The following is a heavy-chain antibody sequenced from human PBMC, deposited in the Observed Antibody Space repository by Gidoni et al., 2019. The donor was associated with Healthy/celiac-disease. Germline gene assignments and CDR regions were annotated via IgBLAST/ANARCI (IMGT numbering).Heavy chain of an antibody. V-gene: IGHV4-34*01. CDR2: INHSGST. CDR3: ARSYSSSWYVYYGMDV. CDR1: GGPFSVYY. D-gene: IGHD6-13*01. Sequence: QLQLQQWGAGLLQPSETLSPTCAVYGGPFSVYYWSWIRQPPGKGLAWVGEINHSGSTNYNPSLKSRVTISVDTSKNQFSLKLSSVTAADTAVYYCARSYSSSWYVYYGMDVWGQGTTVTVSS. J-gene: IGHJ6*02.